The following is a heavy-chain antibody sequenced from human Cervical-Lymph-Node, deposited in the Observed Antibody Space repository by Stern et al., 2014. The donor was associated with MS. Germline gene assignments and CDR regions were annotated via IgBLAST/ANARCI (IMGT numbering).Heavy chain of an antibody. CDR3: ARERPVSGSYEDWLDP. D-gene: IGHD3-3*01. Sequence: VQLVESGPGLVKPSQTLSLTCAISGDSVSSNSAAWSWVRQSPSRGLEWLGRTYYRSKWYRDYAESVKSRMTINTDTSKNQFSLHLNSVTPEDTALYYCARERPVSGSYEDWLDPWGQGILVTVSS. J-gene: IGHJ5*02. V-gene: IGHV6-1*01. CDR2: TYYRSKWYR. CDR1: GDSVSSNSAA.